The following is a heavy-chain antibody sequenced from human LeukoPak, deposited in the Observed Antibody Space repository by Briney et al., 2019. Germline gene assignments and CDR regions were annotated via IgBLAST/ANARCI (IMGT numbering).Heavy chain of an antibody. CDR3: ARDLRFLEWLTMDV. CDR2: IIPIFGTA. CDR1: GGTFSSYA. Sequence: SVKVSCKASGGTFSSYAISWVRQAPGQGLEWMGGIIPIFGTANYAQKFQGRVTITTDESTSTAYMELSSLRSEDTAVYYCARDLRFLEWLTMDVWGKGTTVTVSS. J-gene: IGHJ6*03. V-gene: IGHV1-69*05. D-gene: IGHD3-3*01.